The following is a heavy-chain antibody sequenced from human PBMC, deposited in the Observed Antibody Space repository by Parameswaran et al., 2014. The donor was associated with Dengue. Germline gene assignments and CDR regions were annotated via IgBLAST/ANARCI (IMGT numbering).Heavy chain of an antibody. CDR3: ARDSATYYYDSSGFDY. D-gene: IGHD3-22*01. V-gene: IGHV4-30-4*01. Sequence: RWIRQPPGKGLEWIGYIYYSGSTYYNPSLKSRVTISVDTSKNQFSLKLSSVTAADTAVYYCARDSATYYYDSSGFDYWGQGTLVTVSS. J-gene: IGHJ4*02. CDR2: IYYSGST.